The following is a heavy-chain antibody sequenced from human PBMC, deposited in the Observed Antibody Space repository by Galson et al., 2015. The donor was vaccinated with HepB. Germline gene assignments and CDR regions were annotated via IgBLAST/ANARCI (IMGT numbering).Heavy chain of an antibody. CDR3: ARDWDTAMANGDY. D-gene: IGHD5-18*01. CDR2: IIPILGIA. CDR1: GGTFSSYA. V-gene: IGHV1-69*04. Sequence: SVKVSCKASGGTFSSYAISWVRQAPGQGLEWMGRIIPILGIANYAQKFQGRVTITADKSTSTAYMELSSLRSEDTAVYYCARDWDTAMANGDYWGRGTLVTVSS. J-gene: IGHJ2*01.